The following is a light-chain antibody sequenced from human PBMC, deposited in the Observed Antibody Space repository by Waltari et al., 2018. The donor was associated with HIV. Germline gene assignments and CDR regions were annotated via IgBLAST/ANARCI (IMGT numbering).Light chain of an antibody. CDR3: CSYAGSSIYVV. CDR2: EVS. V-gene: IGLV2-23*02. J-gene: IGLJ2*01. CDR1: SRDVGSYNL. Sequence: QSALTQPASVSGSPGQSITISCTGTSRDVGSYNLVSWYQQHPGKAPKPMIYEVSKRPSGVSNRFSGSKSGNTASLTISGLQAEDEADYYCCSYAGSSIYVVFGGGTKLTVL.